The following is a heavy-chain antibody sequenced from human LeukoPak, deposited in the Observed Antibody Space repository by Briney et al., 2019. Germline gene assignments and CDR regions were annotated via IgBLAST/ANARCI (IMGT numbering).Heavy chain of an antibody. CDR2: ITGGGATT. J-gene: IGHJ4*02. D-gene: IGHD3-22*01. Sequence: GGSLRLSCAASGFTFSSYAMSWVHQVPGKGLEWVSSITGGGATTDYADSVKGRFTISRDNSKNTLYLQVNSLRAEDTAVYCCARASGSSGYYQLPIDYWGQGTLVTVSS. CDR1: GFTFSSYA. V-gene: IGHV3-23*01. CDR3: ARASGSSGYYQLPIDY.